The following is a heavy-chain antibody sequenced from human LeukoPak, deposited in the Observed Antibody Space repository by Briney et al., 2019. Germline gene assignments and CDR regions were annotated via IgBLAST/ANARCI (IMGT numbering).Heavy chain of an antibody. CDR2: INPNSGGT. D-gene: IGHD3-3*01. CDR3: ARDGDFWSGSNGMDV. V-gene: IGHV1-2*02. J-gene: IGHJ6*02. CDR1: GYTFTGYY. Sequence: ASVKVSCKASGYTFTGYYIHLVRQAPGQGLEWMGWINPNSGGTNYAQKVQGRVTMTRDTSISTAYMELSRLRSDDTAVYYCARDGDFWSGSNGMDVWGQGTTVTVSS.